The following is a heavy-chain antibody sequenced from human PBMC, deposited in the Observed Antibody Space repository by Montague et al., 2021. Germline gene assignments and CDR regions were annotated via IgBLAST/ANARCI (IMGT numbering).Heavy chain of an antibody. CDR2: TYYRSTWYT. Sequence: CAISGDSVSINNAAWNWIRESPSRGLEWLGMTYYRSTWYTDYAVSVKGRIAINPDTSKNQFSLQLNSVTPEDTAVYYCAREGVGDLLFSFDSWGQGTLVTVSS. V-gene: IGHV6-1*01. D-gene: IGHD3-10*01. J-gene: IGHJ4*02. CDR1: GDSVSINNAA. CDR3: AREGVGDLLFSFDS.